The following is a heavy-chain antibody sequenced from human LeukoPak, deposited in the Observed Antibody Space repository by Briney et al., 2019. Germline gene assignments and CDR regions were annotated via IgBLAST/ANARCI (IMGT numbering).Heavy chain of an antibody. Sequence: GRSLRLSCAASGFTFDDYAMHWVRQAPGKGLEWVSLITWDGDNAYYADSVKGRFTISRDNSKNSLYLQMNSLRAEDTAFYYCAKSRSSSWSELGSWGQGTLVTVSS. J-gene: IGHJ5*02. CDR3: AKSRSSSWSELGS. CDR2: ITWDGDNA. D-gene: IGHD6-13*01. V-gene: IGHV3-43D*03. CDR1: GFTFDDYA.